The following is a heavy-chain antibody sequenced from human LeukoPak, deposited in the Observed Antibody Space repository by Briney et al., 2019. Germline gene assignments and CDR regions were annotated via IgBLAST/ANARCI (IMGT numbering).Heavy chain of an antibody. D-gene: IGHD5-24*01. CDR1: GYSISSGYY. V-gene: IGHV4-38-2*02. Sequence: KPSENLSLNCAVSGYSISSGYYWGWIRQPPGKGLEWIGSIYHSGSTYYNPYLKSRVTISVDTSKNQFSLKLSSVTAADTAVYYCARDNARALFDYWGQGTLVTVSS. CDR2: IYHSGST. CDR3: ARDNARALFDY. J-gene: IGHJ4*02.